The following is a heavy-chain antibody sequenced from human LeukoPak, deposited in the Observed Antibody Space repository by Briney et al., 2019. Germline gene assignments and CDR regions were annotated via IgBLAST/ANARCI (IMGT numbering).Heavy chain of an antibody. D-gene: IGHD1-1*01. CDR1: GFTFSSLW. CDR2: IDKDEITT. J-gene: IGHJ4*02. V-gene: IGHV3-74*01. Sequence: GGSLRLSCVASGFTFSSLWMHWVRQAPGKGLVWVSRIDKDEITTTYADSVKGRFTISRDNAKNTLYLQMNSLRAEDTAVYYCARGGPGTGMDYWGQGALVTVSS. CDR3: ARGGPGTGMDY.